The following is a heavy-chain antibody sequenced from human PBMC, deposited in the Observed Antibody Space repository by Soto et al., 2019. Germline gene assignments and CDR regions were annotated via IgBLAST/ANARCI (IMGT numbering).Heavy chain of an antibody. D-gene: IGHD3-16*01. J-gene: IGHJ4*02. V-gene: IGHV3-30*03. CDR3: ASTPYVRPSY. Sequence: QVQLVESGGGVVQPGRSLRLSCAVSGFTFSNYGMNWVRQAPGKGLEWVAVISYEGSNKYYADSVKGRFTISRDNSKNTLYLQMNSLRVEDTAVYFCASTPYVRPSYWGQGTLVTVSS. CDR1: GFTFSNYG. CDR2: ISYEGSNK.